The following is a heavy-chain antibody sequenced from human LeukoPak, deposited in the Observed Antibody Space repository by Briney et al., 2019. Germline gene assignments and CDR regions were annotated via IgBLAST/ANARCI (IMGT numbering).Heavy chain of an antibody. CDR1: GFTFGNYW. V-gene: IGHV3-74*01. CDR3: VVVVEPPDSDGFDV. Sequence: GGSLRLSCAASGFTFGNYWVHWVRQAPGKGLVWVSLISAGGSTVTYADSVKGRFTISRDNARNTLSLQMNSLTIEDTAVYYCVVVVEPPDSDGFDVWGQGTMITVSS. CDR2: ISAGGSTV. D-gene: IGHD1-14*01. J-gene: IGHJ3*01.